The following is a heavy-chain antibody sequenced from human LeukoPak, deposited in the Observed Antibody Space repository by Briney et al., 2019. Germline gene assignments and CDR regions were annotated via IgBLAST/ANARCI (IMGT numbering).Heavy chain of an antibody. J-gene: IGHJ3*02. Sequence: ASVKVSCKTDGYTFNNFGISWVRQAPGQGLEWLGWVSVYDGKTNYAQTVQDRVTMTTDTSTGTAYMDLRSLRSDDTAVYYCARGIDSASPPLGTFEIWGQGTMVTVSS. D-gene: IGHD1-26*01. V-gene: IGHV1-18*01. CDR2: VSVYDGKT. CDR1: GYTFNNFG. CDR3: ARGIDSASPPLGTFEI.